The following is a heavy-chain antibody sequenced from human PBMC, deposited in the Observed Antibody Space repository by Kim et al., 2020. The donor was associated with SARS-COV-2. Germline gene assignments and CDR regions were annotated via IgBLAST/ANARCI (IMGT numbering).Heavy chain of an antibody. Sequence: GGSLRLSCVVSGFTFSNAWMDWVRQAPGKGLEWVGRIRSKTDGETVEYAPPVKGRFTISRDDTKNTMYLQMNSLKSEDTAVYYCTQGIGYSMDVWGQGTTVTVS. CDR3: TQGIGYSMDV. V-gene: IGHV3-15*01. CDR1: GFTFSNAW. J-gene: IGHJ6*02. D-gene: IGHD2-2*02. CDR2: IRSKTDGETV.